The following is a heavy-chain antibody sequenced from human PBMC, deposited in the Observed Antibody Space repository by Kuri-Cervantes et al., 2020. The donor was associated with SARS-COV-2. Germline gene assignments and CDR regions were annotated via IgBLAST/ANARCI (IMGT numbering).Heavy chain of an antibody. D-gene: IGHD3-22*01. CDR3: TTDATPYYYDSSGPPVGFDY. V-gene: IGHV3-73*01. Sequence: GESLKISCEVSGFLFSASAIHWVRQASGKGLEWVGRIRGKANNYATAYVASVKGRFTISRDDSKNMAYLQMNSLKTEDTAVYYCTTDATPYYYDSSGPPVGFDYWGQGTLVTVSS. J-gene: IGHJ4*02. CDR1: GFLFSASA. CDR2: IRGKANNYAT.